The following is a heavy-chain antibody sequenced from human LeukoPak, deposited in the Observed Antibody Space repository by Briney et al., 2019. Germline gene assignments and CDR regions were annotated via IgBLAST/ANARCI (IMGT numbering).Heavy chain of an antibody. D-gene: IGHD4/OR15-4a*01. CDR1: GFTFRNYG. J-gene: IGHJ4*02. CDR2: IYHDGSYK. Sequence: GGSLRLSCAASGFTFRNYGFHWVRQAPGKGLEWVAVIYHDGSYKFYADSVKGRFTFSRDNSKNTVFLEMNSLRCGDTAMYYCTRDSANSFDDWGQGTLVSVSS. CDR3: TRDSANSFDD. V-gene: IGHV3-33*01.